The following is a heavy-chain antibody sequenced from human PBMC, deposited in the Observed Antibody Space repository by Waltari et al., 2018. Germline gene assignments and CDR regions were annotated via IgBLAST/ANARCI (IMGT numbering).Heavy chain of an antibody. V-gene: IGHV4-39*01. J-gene: IGHJ4*02. D-gene: IGHD2-15*01. CDR1: GDSISSSSYY. CDR3: VRHARTTSGGKHFDH. CDR2: MYYSGGT. Sequence: QLQLQESGPGLVKASETLSLTCTVSGDSISSSSYYWGWVRQPPGKGLEWIGNMYYSGGTYYTPSLKGRVTISGDTSKSQFSLKLSSVTAADTSMYYCVRHARTTSGGKHFDHWGQGMLVTVSP.